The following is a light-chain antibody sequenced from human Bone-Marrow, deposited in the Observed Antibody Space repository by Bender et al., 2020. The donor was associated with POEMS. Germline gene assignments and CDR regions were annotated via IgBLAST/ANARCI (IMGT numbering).Light chain of an antibody. CDR1: SSNTGSGYD. CDR2: GYN. CDR3: SSYSGNYNVEV. V-gene: IGLV1-40*01. J-gene: IGLJ2*01. Sequence: QSVLTQPPSVSGAPGQRVTISCTGSSSNTGSGYDINWYQHLPGTAPKLLIYGYNNRPSGVPDRFSGSKSGTSASLAITGLQAEDEGDYYCSSYSGNYNVEVFGGGTKLTVL.